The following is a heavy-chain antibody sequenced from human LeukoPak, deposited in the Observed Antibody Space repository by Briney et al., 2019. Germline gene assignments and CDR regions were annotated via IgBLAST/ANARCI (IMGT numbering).Heavy chain of an antibody. V-gene: IGHV4-34*01. CDR3: ARHSRLRTEHFDY. CDR2: INHSGST. J-gene: IGHJ4*02. Sequence: SETLSLTCAVYGGSFSGYYWSWIRQPPGKGLEWIGEINHSGSTNYNPSLKSRVTISVDTSKNQFSLKLSSVTAADTAVYYCARHSRLRTEHFDYWGQGTLVTVSS. D-gene: IGHD5-12*01. CDR1: GGSFSGYY.